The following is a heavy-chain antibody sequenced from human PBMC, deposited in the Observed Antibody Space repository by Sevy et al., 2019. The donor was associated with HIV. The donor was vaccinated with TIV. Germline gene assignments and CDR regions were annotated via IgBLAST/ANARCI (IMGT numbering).Heavy chain of an antibody. J-gene: IGHJ3*02. CDR1: GFTFSNAW. Sequence: GGSLRLSCAASGFTFSNAWMSWVRQAPGKGLEWVGRIKSKTDGGTTDYATPVKGRFTISREDSKNTLYLQMNSLKTEDTAVYYCTTSEFYGEGAFDIWGQGTMVTVSS. V-gene: IGHV3-15*01. CDR2: IKSKTDGGTT. D-gene: IGHD3-10*01. CDR3: TTSEFYGEGAFDI.